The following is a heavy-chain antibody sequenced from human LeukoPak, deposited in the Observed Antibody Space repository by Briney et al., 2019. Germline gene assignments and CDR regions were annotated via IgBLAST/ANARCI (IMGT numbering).Heavy chain of an antibody. Sequence: GGSLRLSYPASGFTFSSYAMHWVRQAPGKGLEYVSAISSNGGSTYYANSVKGRFTISRDNSKNTLYLQMGSLRAEDMAVYYCAGELTEYYDSSDAFDIWGQGTMVTVSS. V-gene: IGHV3-64*01. CDR2: ISSNGGST. D-gene: IGHD3-22*01. J-gene: IGHJ3*02. CDR1: GFTFSSYA. CDR3: AGELTEYYDSSDAFDI.